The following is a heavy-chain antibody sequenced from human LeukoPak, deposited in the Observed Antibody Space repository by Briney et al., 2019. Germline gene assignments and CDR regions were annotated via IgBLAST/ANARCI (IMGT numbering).Heavy chain of an antibody. V-gene: IGHV3-74*01. CDR3: VRDSATVSY. CDR2: INTDGNSI. CDR1: GFTFSSYA. Sequence: GGSLRLSCAASGFTFSSYAMSWVRQAPGKGLVWVSRINTDGNSISYADSVKGRFTVSRDNAKSTLYLQMNSLRAEDTAVYYCVRDSATVSYWGQGTLVTVSS. J-gene: IGHJ4*02. D-gene: IGHD1-26*01.